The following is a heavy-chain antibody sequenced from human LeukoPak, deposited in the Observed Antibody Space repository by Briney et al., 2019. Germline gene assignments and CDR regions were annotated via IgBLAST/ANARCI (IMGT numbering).Heavy chain of an antibody. V-gene: IGHV4-61*02. CDR1: GGSISSYSNY. D-gene: IGHD3-9*01. Sequence: SQTLSLTCTVSGGSISSYSNYWSWIRQPAGKGLEWIGRIYSSGSTNYNPSLKSRVTISVDTSKNQFSLKLSSVTAADTAVYYCARSQPSILRYFDWSDHDAFDIWGQGTMVTVSS. CDR3: ARSQPSILRYFDWSDHDAFDI. J-gene: IGHJ3*02. CDR2: IYSSGST.